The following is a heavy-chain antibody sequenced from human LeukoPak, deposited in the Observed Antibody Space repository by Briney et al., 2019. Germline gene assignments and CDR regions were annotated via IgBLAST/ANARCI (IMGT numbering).Heavy chain of an antibody. Sequence: SETLSLTCTVSGGSISSYCWSWIRQPPGKGLEWIGYIYYSGSTNYNPSLKSRVTISVDTSKNQFSLKLSSVTAADTAVYYCARAPGLYSGNNWFDPWGQGTLVTVSS. J-gene: IGHJ5*02. CDR1: GGSISSYC. CDR2: IYYSGST. D-gene: IGHD1-14*01. CDR3: ARAPGLYSGNNWFDP. V-gene: IGHV4-59*01.